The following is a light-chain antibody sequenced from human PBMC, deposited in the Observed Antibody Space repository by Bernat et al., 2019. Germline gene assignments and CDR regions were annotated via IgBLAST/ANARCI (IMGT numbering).Light chain of an antibody. J-gene: IGLJ3*02. V-gene: IGLV7-43*01. CDR3: LLYYGRAHLWV. CDR2: STT. Sequence: QTVVSQEPSVTVSPGGTVTLTCASSTGVVTSDNFPNWFQQKPGRAPRPLIYSTTNKHSWIPARFSGSLLGGKAALTLSGVQPEDEADYYCLLYYGRAHLWVFGGGTKLTVL. CDR1: TGVVTSDNF.